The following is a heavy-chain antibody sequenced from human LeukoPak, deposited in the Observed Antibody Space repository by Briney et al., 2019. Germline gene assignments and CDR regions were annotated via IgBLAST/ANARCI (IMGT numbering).Heavy chain of an antibody. V-gene: IGHV4-39*01. Sequence: PSETLSLTCSLSGGSISSSSYYWAWIRQPPGKGLEWIGSIYYSGNTYYSPSLKSRVTISVDTSKNQFSLKLTSVTAADTAVYYCARSWFSTGPADYWDQGTLVTVSS. CDR3: ARSWFSTGPADY. J-gene: IGHJ4*02. CDR1: GGSISSSSYY. CDR2: IYYSGNT. D-gene: IGHD6-13*01.